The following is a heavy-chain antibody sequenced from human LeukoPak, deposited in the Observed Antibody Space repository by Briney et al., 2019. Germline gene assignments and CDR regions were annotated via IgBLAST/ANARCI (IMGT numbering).Heavy chain of an antibody. J-gene: IGHJ4*02. V-gene: IGHV5-51*01. Sequence: GESLKISCKGSGYGFISSWISWVRQMPGKGLEWMGIIYPGDSDTRYSPSFQGQVTISADKSISTAYLQWSSLKASDSAIYYCARLDDYGDYLQYWGQGTLVTVSS. CDR3: ARLDDYGDYLQY. CDR1: GYGFISSW. D-gene: IGHD4-17*01. CDR2: IYPGDSDT.